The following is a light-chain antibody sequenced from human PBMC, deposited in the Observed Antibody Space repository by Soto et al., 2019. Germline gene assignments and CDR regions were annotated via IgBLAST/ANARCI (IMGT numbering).Light chain of an antibody. CDR1: QSVLYSSNNKNIY. CDR2: LGS. CDR3: MQARQTPNT. J-gene: IGKJ5*01. V-gene: IGKV2-28*01. Sequence: DIVMTQSPDSLAVSLGERATINCKSSQSVLYSSNNKNIYLGWYLQKPGQSPQILIHLGSNRASGVPDRFSGSGSGTDFTLNISRVEAEDVGVYFCMQARQTPNTFGQGTRLEIK.